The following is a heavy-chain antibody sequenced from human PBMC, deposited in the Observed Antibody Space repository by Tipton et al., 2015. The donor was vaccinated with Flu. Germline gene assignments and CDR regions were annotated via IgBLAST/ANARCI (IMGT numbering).Heavy chain of an antibody. V-gene: IGHV3-64*01. CDR1: GFTFSSYA. Sequence: SLRLSCAASGFTFSSYAMHWVRQAPGKGLEYVSAISSNGGSTYYANSVEGRFTISRDNSKNTLYLQMGSLRAEDMAVYYCARSRGYYYYYGMDVWGQGTTVTASS. CDR2: ISSNGGST. J-gene: IGHJ6*02. CDR3: ARSRGYYYYYGMDV.